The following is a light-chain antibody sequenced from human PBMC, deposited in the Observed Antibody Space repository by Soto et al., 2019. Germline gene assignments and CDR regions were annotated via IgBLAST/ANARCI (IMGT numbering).Light chain of an antibody. CDR3: LQYNGYYRT. CDR1: QTISGW. J-gene: IGKJ1*01. Sequence: DIQMTQSPSTLSASVGDTVTITCRASQTISGWLAWYHQRPGKAPNLLIFDASTLESGVPSRFSGSGSGTTFTLTISSLQSDDFATYYCLQYNGYYRTFGQGTKVDIK. CDR2: DAS. V-gene: IGKV1-5*01.